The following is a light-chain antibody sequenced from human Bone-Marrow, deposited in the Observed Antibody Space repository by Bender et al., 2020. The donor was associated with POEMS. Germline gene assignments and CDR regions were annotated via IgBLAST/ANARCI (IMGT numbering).Light chain of an antibody. CDR3: VAWDASLNGWV. V-gene: IGLV2-14*02. Sequence: QSALTQPASVSGSPGQSITISCSGASSDVGSYDRVSWYQHHPGKAPKLIIYEVTKRPSGVPDRFSGSKSGNTASLTVSGLQSDDEAIYFCVAWDASLNGWVFGGGTKLTVL. CDR1: SSDVGSYDR. CDR2: EVT. J-gene: IGLJ3*02.